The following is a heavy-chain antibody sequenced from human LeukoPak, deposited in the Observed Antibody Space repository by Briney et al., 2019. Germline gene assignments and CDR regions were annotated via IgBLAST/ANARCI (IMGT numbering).Heavy chain of an antibody. Sequence: GGSLRLSCAASGLTFSRAWMNWVRQAPGKGLEWVANIKQDGSEKYYVDSVEGRFTISRDNAKNSLYLQMNSLRAEDTAVYYCARRYYDFWSGYSHFDYWGQGTLVTVSS. CDR2: IKQDGSEK. CDR1: GLTFSRAW. V-gene: IGHV3-7*03. J-gene: IGHJ4*02. D-gene: IGHD3-3*01. CDR3: ARRYYDFWSGYSHFDY.